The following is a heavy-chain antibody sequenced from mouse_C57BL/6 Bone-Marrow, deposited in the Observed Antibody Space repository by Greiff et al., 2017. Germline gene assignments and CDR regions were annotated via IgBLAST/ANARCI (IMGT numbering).Heavy chain of an antibody. V-gene: IGHV1-59*01. J-gene: IGHJ2*01. D-gene: IGHD2-3*01. CDR1: GYTFTSYW. Sequence: VQLQQPGAELVRPGTSVKLSCKASGYTFTSYWMHWVKQRPGQGLEWIGVIDPSDSYTNYNQKFKGKATLTVDTSSSTAYMQLSSLTSEDSAVYYCARRDGYFFDYCGQGTTLTVSS. CDR2: IDPSDSYT. CDR3: ARRDGYFFDY.